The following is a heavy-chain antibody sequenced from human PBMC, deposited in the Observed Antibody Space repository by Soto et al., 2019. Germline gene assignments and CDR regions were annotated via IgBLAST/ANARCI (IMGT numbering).Heavy chain of an antibody. V-gene: IGHV4-4*07. CDR3: ARTHWVSGTEY. Sequence: QVQLQESGPGLVKPSETLSLTCTVSGGSMTGYFWTWIRQSAGKGLEWIGHVYNSGNTDHNPSLASRITMAVDTSKREFSLKVKSVTAADTAVYYCARTHWVSGTEYWGQGTLVTVSS. CDR1: GGSMTGYF. CDR2: VYNSGNT. D-gene: IGHD6-19*01. J-gene: IGHJ4*02.